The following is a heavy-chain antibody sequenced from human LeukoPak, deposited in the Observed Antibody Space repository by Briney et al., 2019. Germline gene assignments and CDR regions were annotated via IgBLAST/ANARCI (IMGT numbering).Heavy chain of an antibody. Sequence: ASVKVSCKASGYTFTGYYMHWVRQAPGQGLEWVGWINPNSGGTNYAQKFQGRVTMTRDTSISTAYMELSRLRSDDTAVYYCARDSGSSRAFDYWGQGTLVTVSS. D-gene: IGHD1-26*01. CDR3: ARDSGSSRAFDY. CDR2: INPNSGGT. CDR1: GYTFTGYY. J-gene: IGHJ4*02. V-gene: IGHV1-2*02.